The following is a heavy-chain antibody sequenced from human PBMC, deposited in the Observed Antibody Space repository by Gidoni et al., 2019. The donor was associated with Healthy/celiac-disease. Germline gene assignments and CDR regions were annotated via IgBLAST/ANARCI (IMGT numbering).Heavy chain of an antibody. CDR2: IKNMEST. V-gene: IGHV4-34*01. CDR3: ARGGGPPWRGYDFWSGYYTRGAFDI. CDR1: GGSFSGYY. Sequence: QVQLQQWGAGLLKPSATLSLTCAVYGGSFSGYYWSWISQPPGKGLEWIGEIKNMESTTYNPALKSRVTISVDTSKNQFSLKLSSVTAADTAVYYCARGGGPPWRGYDFWSGYYTRGAFDIWGQGTMVTVSS. D-gene: IGHD3-3*01. J-gene: IGHJ3*02.